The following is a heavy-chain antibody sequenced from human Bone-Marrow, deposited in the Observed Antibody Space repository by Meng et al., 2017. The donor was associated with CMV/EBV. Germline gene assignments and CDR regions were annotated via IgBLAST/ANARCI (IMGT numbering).Heavy chain of an antibody. CDR2: INPNNGGT. D-gene: IGHD1-26*01. CDR3: ARGTGSSWVDY. CDR1: GYTFTGHF. J-gene: IGHJ4*02. Sequence: SCKASGYTFTGHFMHWVRQAPGQGLEWMGWINPNNGGTNYAQKFQGRVTMTRDTSISTAYMELNYLTSDDTAAYYCARGTGSSWVDYWGQGTLVTVSS. V-gene: IGHV1-2*02.